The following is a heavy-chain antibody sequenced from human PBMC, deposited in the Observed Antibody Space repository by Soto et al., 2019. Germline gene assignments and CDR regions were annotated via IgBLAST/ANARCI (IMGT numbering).Heavy chain of an antibody. J-gene: IGHJ5*02. V-gene: IGHV4-34*01. D-gene: IGHD4-17*01. CDR2: INHSGST. CDR1: GGSFSGYY. CDR3: ARGRSYGLRGWFDP. Sequence: PSETLSLTCAVYGGSFSGYYWSWIRQPPGKGLEWIGEINHSGSTNYNPSLKSRVTISVDTSKNQFSLKLSSVTAADTAVYYCARGRSYGLRGWFDPWGQGTLVTVSS.